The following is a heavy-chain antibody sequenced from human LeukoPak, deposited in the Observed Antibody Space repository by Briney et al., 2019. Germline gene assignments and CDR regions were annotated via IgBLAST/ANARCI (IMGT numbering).Heavy chain of an antibody. Sequence: GGSLRLSCTASGFTFSNYWVHWVRQAPGKGLVWVSRINRDGSTTNYADSVKGRFAVSRDNARNTLNLQMNSLRAEDTAVYYCARDKKSGESSEIDYWGQGTLVTVSS. CDR2: INRDGSTT. J-gene: IGHJ4*02. CDR1: GFTFSNYW. D-gene: IGHD3-10*01. V-gene: IGHV3-74*01. CDR3: ARDKKSGESSEIDY.